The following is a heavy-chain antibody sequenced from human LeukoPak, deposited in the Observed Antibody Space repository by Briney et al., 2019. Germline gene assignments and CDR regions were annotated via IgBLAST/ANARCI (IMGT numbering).Heavy chain of an antibody. J-gene: IGHJ3*02. Sequence: SETLSLTCTVSGGSISSSSYYWGWIRQPPGKGREWIGSIYYSGSTYYNPSLKSRVTISVDTSKNQFSLKLSSVTAADTAVYYCARDRALYYDSSGGDAFDIWGQGTMVTVSS. D-gene: IGHD3-22*01. CDR3: ARDRALYYDSSGGDAFDI. CDR2: IYYSGST. V-gene: IGHV4-39*07. CDR1: GGSISSSSYY.